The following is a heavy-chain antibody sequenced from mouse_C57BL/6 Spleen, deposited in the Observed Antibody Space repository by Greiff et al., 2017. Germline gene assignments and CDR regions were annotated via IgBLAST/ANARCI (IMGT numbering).Heavy chain of an antibody. J-gene: IGHJ4*01. Sequence: QVQLQQSGAELVRPGASVTLSCKASGYTFTDYEMHWVKQTPVHGLEWIGAIDPETGGTAYNQKFKGKAILTADKSSSTAYMELRSLTSEDSAVYYCTSSTVVAKDYAMDYWGQGTSVTVSS. V-gene: IGHV1-15*01. D-gene: IGHD1-1*01. CDR3: TSSTVVAKDYAMDY. CDR1: GYTFTDYE. CDR2: IDPETGGT.